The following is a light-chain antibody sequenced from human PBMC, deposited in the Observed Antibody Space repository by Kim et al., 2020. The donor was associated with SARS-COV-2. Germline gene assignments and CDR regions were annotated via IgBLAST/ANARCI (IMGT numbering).Light chain of an antibody. Sequence: DIQMTQSPSTLSASVGDRVTITCRASQSISSWLAWYQQKPGKAPKLLIYKASSLESGVPSRFSGSGSGTEFTLTISSLQPDDFATYYCKEYNSYYTGGKGTKLEI. CDR1: QSISSW. J-gene: IGKJ2*01. CDR2: KAS. V-gene: IGKV1-5*03. CDR3: KEYNSYYT.